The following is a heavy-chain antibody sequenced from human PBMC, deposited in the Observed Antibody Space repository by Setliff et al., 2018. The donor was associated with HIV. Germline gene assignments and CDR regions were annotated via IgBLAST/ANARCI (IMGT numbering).Heavy chain of an antibody. CDR2: ISHTGDT. J-gene: IGHJ3*02. D-gene: IGHD3-3*01. CDR3: ARHKTNYDFYAFDI. V-gene: IGHV4-39*01. Sequence: SETLSLTCTVSGGSISSSSYYWSWVRQAPGKRPEWIGEISHTGDTDSHSGNVNYNPSLRSRVTTSVDTSKNQFSLKLRSVTASDTAVYYCARHKTNYDFYAFDIWGQGTMVTVSS. CDR1: GGSISSSSYY.